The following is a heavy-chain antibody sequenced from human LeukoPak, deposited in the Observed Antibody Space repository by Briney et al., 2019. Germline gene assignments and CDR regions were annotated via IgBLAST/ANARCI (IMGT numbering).Heavy chain of an antibody. CDR2: INPSGGST. CDR3: ARGRYCSSTSCSTRFDY. V-gene: IGHV1-46*03. CDR1: GYTFTSYY. Sequence: SSVKVSCKASGYTFTSYYMHWVRQAPGQGLEWMGIINPSGGSTSYAQKFQGRVTMTRDTSTSTVYMELRSLRSEDTAVYYCARGRYCSSTSCSTRFDYWGQGTLVTVSS. D-gene: IGHD2-2*01. J-gene: IGHJ4*02.